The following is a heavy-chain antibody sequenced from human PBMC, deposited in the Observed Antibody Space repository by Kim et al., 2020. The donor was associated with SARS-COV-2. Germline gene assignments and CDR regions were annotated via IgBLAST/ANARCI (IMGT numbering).Heavy chain of an antibody. V-gene: IGHV4-59*01. CDR1: GGSIGTYY. CDR2: IYYSGST. D-gene: IGHD3-22*01. CDR3: ARAMYYYDKFDP. J-gene: IGHJ5*02. Sequence: SETLSLTCTVSGGSIGTYYWSWIRQPPGKGLEWIGYIYYSGSTNYNPSLKSRVTISVDTSKNQFSLNLSSVTAADTAMYYCARAMYYYDKFDPWGQGTLVTVSS.